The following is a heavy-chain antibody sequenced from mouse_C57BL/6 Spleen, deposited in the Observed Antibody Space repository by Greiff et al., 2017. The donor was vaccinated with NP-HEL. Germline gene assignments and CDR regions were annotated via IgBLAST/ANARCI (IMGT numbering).Heavy chain of an antibody. Sequence: EVMLVESGGGLVKPGGSLKLSCAASGFTFSDYGMHWVRQAPEKGLEWVAYISSGSSTIYYADTVKGRFTISRDHAKNTLFLHMTSLRSEDTAMYYCARSGSSHWFAYWGQGTLVTVSA. CDR2: ISSGSSTI. J-gene: IGHJ3*01. CDR3: ARSGSSHWFAY. CDR1: GFTFSDYG. D-gene: IGHD1-1*01. V-gene: IGHV5-17*01.